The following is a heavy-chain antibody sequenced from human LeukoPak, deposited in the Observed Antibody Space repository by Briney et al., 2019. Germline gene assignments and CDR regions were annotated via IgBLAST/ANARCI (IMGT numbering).Heavy chain of an antibody. V-gene: IGHV4-4*07. CDR2: IYTSGST. CDR3: ARGYSYGYRGVLLNWFDP. D-gene: IGHD5-18*01. J-gene: IGHJ5*02. CDR1: GGSISSYY. Sequence: SETLSLTCTVSGGSISSYYWSWIRQPAGKGLEWIGRIYTSGSTNYNPSLKSRVTMSVDTSKNQFSLKLSSVTAADTAVYYCARGYSYGYRGVLLNWFDPWGQGTLVTVSS.